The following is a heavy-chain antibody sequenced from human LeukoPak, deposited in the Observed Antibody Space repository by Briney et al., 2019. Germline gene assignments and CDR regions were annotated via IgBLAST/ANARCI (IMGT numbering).Heavy chain of an antibody. J-gene: IGHJ4*02. CDR3: ARVKTTYFDY. CDR1: GGSISSGGYS. V-gene: IGHV4-30-2*01. D-gene: IGHD4-4*01. CDR2: IYHSGST. Sequence: SETLSLTCAVSGGSISSGGYSWSWIRQPPGKGLEWIGYIYHSGSTYYNPSLKSRVTISVDRSKNQFSLKLSSVTAADTAVYYCARVKTTYFDYWGQGTLVTVFS.